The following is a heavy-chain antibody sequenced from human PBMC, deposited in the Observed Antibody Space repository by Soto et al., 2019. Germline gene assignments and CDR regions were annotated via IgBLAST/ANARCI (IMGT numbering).Heavy chain of an antibody. V-gene: IGHV3-74*01. Sequence: EVQLVESGGGLVQPGGSLRLSCVASGFTFSNYWMYWVRQAPGEGLGWVSRINSDGSVSSYADSVKGRLTISRDNVKNTLYMQMDSLRAEDTAVYYCARGDCVGGTCYSLAGSFYSYMDVWGKGTTVTVFS. CDR3: ARGDCVGGTCYSLAGSFYSYMDV. D-gene: IGHD2-15*01. J-gene: IGHJ6*03. CDR1: GFTFSNYW. CDR2: INSDGSVS.